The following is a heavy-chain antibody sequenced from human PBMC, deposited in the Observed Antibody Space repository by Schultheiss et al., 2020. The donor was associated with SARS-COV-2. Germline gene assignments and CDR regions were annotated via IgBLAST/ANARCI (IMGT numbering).Heavy chain of an antibody. V-gene: IGHV3-74*01. CDR2: INSDGSST. D-gene: IGHD3-3*01. CDR1: GFTFSSYW. CDR3: ARERWDYYDFWSGYYRGDWFDP. J-gene: IGHJ5*02. Sequence: GGSLRLSCAASGFTFSSYWMHWVRQAPGKGLVWVSRINSDGSSTSYADSVKGRFTISRDNAKNTLYLQMNSLRAEDTAVYYCARERWDYYDFWSGYYRGDWFDPWGQGTLVTVSS.